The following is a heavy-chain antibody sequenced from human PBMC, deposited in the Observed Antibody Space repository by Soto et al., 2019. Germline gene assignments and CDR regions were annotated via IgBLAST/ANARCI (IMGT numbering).Heavy chain of an antibody. CDR1: GFTVSSNY. Sequence: EVQLVESGGGLIQPGGSLRLSCAASGFTVSSNYMSWVRQAPGKGLEWVSVIYSGGSTYYADSVKGRFTISRDNSKNTLYLQMHSLRAEDTAVYYCAGYYGGPVSGFDYWGQGPLVTVSS. V-gene: IGHV3-53*01. D-gene: IGHD4-17*01. CDR2: IYSGGST. J-gene: IGHJ4*02. CDR3: AGYYGGPVSGFDY.